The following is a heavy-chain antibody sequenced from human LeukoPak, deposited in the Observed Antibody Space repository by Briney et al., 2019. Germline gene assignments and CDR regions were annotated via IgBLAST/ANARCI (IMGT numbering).Heavy chain of an antibody. CDR2: INHSGST. Sequence: SETLSLTCAVYGGSFSGYYWSWIRQPPGKGLEWIGEINHSGSTNYNPSLKSRVTISVDTSKNQFSLKPSSVTAADTAVYYCAKSNGYGLVDIWGQGTMVTVSS. V-gene: IGHV4-34*01. CDR3: AKSNGYGLVDI. D-gene: IGHD3-10*01. CDR1: GGSFSGYY. J-gene: IGHJ3*02.